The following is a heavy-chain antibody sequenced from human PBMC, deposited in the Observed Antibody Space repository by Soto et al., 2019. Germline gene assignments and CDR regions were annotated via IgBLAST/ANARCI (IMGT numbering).Heavy chain of an antibody. CDR3: ARAKYFESSGPFAS. Sequence: PSETLSLTCTVSGGSLSRGSYYWSWIRQHPGKGLEWIGYIYYSGSTYYNPSLESRVTLSVDTSRKQFSLKVSSVTAADTAMYYCARAKYFESSGPFASWAPGTLVPVSS. CDR1: GGSLSRGSYY. D-gene: IGHD3-22*01. CDR2: IYYSGST. V-gene: IGHV4-31*03. J-gene: IGHJ4*02.